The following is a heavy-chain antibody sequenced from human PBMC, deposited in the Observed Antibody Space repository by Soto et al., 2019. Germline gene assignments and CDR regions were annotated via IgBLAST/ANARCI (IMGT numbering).Heavy chain of an antibody. CDR3: AKGFLQLERLPAIYGMDV. J-gene: IGHJ6*02. CDR2: ISWDGGST. CDR1: GFTFDDYT. Sequence: GGSLRLSCAASGFTFDDYTMHWVRQAPGKGLEWVSLISWDGGSTYYADSVKGRFTISRDNSKNSLYLQMNSLRTEDTGLYYCAKGFLQLERLPAIYGMDVWGQGTTVTVSS. V-gene: IGHV3-43*01. D-gene: IGHD1-1*01.